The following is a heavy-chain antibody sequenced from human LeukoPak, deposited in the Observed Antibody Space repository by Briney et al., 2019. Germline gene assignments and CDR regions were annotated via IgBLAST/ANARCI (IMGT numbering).Heavy chain of an antibody. CDR1: GFSFDTYS. V-gene: IGHV3-48*04. CDR3: ARVPHDYSDYVAY. CDR2: ISFSSTTI. J-gene: IGHJ4*02. D-gene: IGHD4-11*01. Sequence: GGSLRLSCAASGFSFDTYSMNWFRQAPGKGLEWVAYISFSSTTIFYADFVKGRFTISRDNAQNSLYLQMSSLRAEDTAVYVCARVPHDYSDYVAYWGQGTLVTVSS.